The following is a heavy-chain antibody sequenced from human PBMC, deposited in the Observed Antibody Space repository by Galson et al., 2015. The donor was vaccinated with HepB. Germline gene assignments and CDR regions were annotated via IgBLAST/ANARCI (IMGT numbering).Heavy chain of an antibody. CDR2: ISYDGSNK. Sequence: SLRLSCAASGFTFSSYAMHWVRQAPGKGLEWVAVISYDGSNKYYADSVKGRFTISRDNSKNTLYLQMNSLRAEDTAVYYCARDRDDAFDIWGQGTMVTVSS. J-gene: IGHJ3*02. D-gene: IGHD5-24*01. CDR1: GFTFSSYA. V-gene: IGHV3-30-3*01. CDR3: ARDRDDAFDI.